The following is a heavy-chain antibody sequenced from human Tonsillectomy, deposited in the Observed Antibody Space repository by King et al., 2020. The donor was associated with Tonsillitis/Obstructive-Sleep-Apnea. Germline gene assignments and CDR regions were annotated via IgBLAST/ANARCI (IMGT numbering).Heavy chain of an antibody. V-gene: IGHV4-4*07. D-gene: IGHD6-19*01. J-gene: IGHJ6*02. CDR1: GFTFSSYA. CDR2: IHTSGST. Sequence: VQLVESGGGVVQPGRSLRLSCAASGFTFSSYAMYWVRQAPGKRLEWIGRIHTSGSTNYNPSLKSRVTMSVDTSKNRVSLRLNSVTAADTAVYYCARDYSSGYGLDVWGQGTTVTVSS. CDR3: ARDYSSGYGLDV.